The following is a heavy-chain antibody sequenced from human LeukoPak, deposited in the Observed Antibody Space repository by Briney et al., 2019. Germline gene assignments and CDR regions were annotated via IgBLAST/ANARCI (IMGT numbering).Heavy chain of an antibody. CDR2: IYPGDSDT. Sequence: GESLKISCKASGYSFTSYWIGWVRQMPGKGLEWMGIIYPGDSDTRYSPSFQGQVTISADKSISTAYLQWSSLKASDTAMYYCARPPTSGWYMNAFDIWGQGTMVTVSS. V-gene: IGHV5-51*01. D-gene: IGHD6-19*01. CDR1: GYSFTSYW. CDR3: ARPPTSGWYMNAFDI. J-gene: IGHJ3*02.